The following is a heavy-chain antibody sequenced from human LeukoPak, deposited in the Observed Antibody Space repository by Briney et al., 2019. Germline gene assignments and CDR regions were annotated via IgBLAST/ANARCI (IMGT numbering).Heavy chain of an antibody. CDR1: GDNISAYC. J-gene: IGHJ4*02. CDR3: AYVSGYDFGGMDY. CDR2: IIPIFGRA. V-gene: IGHV1-69*06. D-gene: IGHD5-12*01. Sequence: SVKVSCKPAGDNISAYCLNFVLHDPGQGLEWMERIIPIFGRAYYAQNLQGRVTITADKSTSTAYMELSSLRSEDTAVYYCAYVSGYDFGGMDYWGQGTLVTVSS.